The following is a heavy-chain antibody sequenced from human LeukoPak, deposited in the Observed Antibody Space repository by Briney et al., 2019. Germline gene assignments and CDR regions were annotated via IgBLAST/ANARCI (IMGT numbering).Heavy chain of an antibody. CDR1: GFTVSSNY. V-gene: IGHV3-53*05. CDR3: AKDSREYYDSSGYLPFDY. D-gene: IGHD3-22*01. Sequence: GGSLRLSCAASGFTVSSNYMSWVRQAPGKGLEWVSVIYSGGRTYYADSVKGRFTISRDNSKNTLYLQMNSLRAEDTAVYYCAKDSREYYDSSGYLPFDYWGQGTLVTVSS. CDR2: IYSGGRT. J-gene: IGHJ4*02.